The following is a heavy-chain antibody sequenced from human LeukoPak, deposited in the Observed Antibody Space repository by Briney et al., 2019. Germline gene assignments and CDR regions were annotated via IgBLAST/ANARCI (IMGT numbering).Heavy chain of an antibody. J-gene: IGHJ4*02. CDR1: GDSISSFY. D-gene: IGHD6-13*01. V-gene: IGHV4-4*07. Sequence: SETLFLTCNVSGDSISSFYWNWIRQSAGKGLEWIGRIYFGGSTYSSPSLKSRVTMSLDTSKNQFSLKLTSVTAADTAVYYCARDSRISAAGRGLYYFDYWGQGTLVTVSS. CDR2: IYFGGST. CDR3: ARDSRISAAGRGLYYFDY.